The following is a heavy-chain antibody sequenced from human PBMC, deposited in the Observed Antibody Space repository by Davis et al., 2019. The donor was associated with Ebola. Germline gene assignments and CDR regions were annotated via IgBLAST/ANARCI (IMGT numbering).Heavy chain of an antibody. J-gene: IGHJ5*01. Sequence: GESLKIFCKGSGYSFARYWIAWVRQMPGKGLEWMGIIFPGDSDTRYSPSFQGQVTISVDKSISTAYLQWSSLKASDTAMYYCARAPYDSRYSSTWYFDSWGQGTLVTVSS. CDR3: ARAPYDSRYSSTWYFDS. CDR2: IFPGDSDT. V-gene: IGHV5-51*01. CDR1: GYSFARYW. D-gene: IGHD3-22*01.